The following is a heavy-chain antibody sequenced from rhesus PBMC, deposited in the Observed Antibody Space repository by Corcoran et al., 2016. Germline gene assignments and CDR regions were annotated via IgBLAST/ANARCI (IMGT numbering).Heavy chain of an antibody. CDR2: ISTIGRTV. Sequence: DVQLVESGGGLVQPGGSLRLACAASGFTFGDYAMHWVRQAPGKGLGWVSTISTIGRTVDYADSVKGRFTVSRDNAKTSLSLQMSNLRAEDTALYYCSRDDYRSSWGQGVLVTVSS. CDR1: GFTFGDYA. D-gene: IGHD4-29*01. J-gene: IGHJ4*01. CDR3: SRDDYRSS. V-gene: IGHV3-183*02.